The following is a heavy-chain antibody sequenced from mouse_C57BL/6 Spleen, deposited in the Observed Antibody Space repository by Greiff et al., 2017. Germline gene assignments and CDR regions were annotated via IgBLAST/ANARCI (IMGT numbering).Heavy chain of an antibody. J-gene: IGHJ4*01. CDR3: ARQYDGYPLYAMDY. Sequence: EVKLVESGGGLVKPGGSLKLSCAASGFTFSDYGMHWVRQAPEKGLEWVAYISSGSSTIYYADTVKGRFTISRDNAKNTLFLQMTSLRSEDTAMYYCARQYDGYPLYAMDYWGQGTSVTVSS. CDR2: ISSGSSTI. CDR1: GFTFSDYG. D-gene: IGHD2-3*01. V-gene: IGHV5-17*01.